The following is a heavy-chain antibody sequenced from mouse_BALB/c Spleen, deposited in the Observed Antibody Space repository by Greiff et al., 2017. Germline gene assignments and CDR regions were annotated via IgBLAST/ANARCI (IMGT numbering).Heavy chain of an antibody. CDR2: ISNGGGST. Sequence: EVQRVESGGGLVQPGGSLKLSCAASGFTFSSYTMSWVRQTPEKRLEWVAYISNGGGSTYYPDTVKGRFTISRDNAKNTLYLQMSSLKSEDTAMYYCARRGNSLDYWGQGTTLTVSS. D-gene: IGHD1-1*02. CDR3: ARRGNSLDY. J-gene: IGHJ2*01. V-gene: IGHV5-12-2*01. CDR1: GFTFSSYT.